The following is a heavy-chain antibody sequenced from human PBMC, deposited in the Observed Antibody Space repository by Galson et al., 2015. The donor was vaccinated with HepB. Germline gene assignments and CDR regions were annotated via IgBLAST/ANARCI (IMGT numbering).Heavy chain of an antibody. V-gene: IGHV1-69*13. CDR2: IIPIFGTA. J-gene: IGHJ4*02. CDR3: AREYSAVIAATYFDY. Sequence: SVKVSCKASGGTFSSYAISWVRQAPGQGLEWIGGIIPIFGTANYAQKFQGRVTITADESTSTAYMELSSLRSEDTAVYYCAREYSAVIAATYFDYWGQGTLVTVSS. D-gene: IGHD2-15*01. CDR1: GGTFSSYA.